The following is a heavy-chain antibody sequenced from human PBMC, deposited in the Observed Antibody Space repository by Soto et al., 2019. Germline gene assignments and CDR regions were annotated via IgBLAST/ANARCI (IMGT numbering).Heavy chain of an antibody. CDR2: IYYSGST. D-gene: IGHD3-10*01. Sequence: QLQLQESGPGLVKPSETLSLTCTVSGGSISSSSYYWGWIRQPPGKGLEWIGSIYYSGSTYYNPSLKSRVTMSVDTSKNQFSLKLSSVTAADTAVYYCARSDMSEKVRGVIAHVDYWGQGTLVTVSS. CDR1: GGSISSSSYY. V-gene: IGHV4-39*01. J-gene: IGHJ4*02. CDR3: ARSDMSEKVRGVIAHVDY.